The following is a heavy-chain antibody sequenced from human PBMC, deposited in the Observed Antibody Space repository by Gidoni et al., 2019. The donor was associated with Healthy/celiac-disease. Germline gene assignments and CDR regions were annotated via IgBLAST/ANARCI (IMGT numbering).Heavy chain of an antibody. CDR2: IYTSGST. D-gene: IGHD6-19*01. Sequence: QVQLQESGPGLVKPSPPLSLTCTVHGGTISSGSYYWSWIRQPAGKGLEWIGRIYTSGSTNYNPSLKSRVTISVDTSKNQFSLKLSSVTAADTAVYYCARETPIAVAGAFDYWGQGTLVTVSS. CDR3: ARETPIAVAGAFDY. V-gene: IGHV4-61*02. J-gene: IGHJ4*02. CDR1: GGTISSGSYY.